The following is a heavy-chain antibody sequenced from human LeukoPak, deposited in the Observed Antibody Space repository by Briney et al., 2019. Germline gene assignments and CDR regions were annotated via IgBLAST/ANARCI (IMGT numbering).Heavy chain of an antibody. CDR2: IFYSGST. Sequence: PSETLSLTCTVSGGSISSGDYSWSWIRQPPGKGLEWIGNIFYSGSTYYNPSLKSRVTMSVDTSKNQFSLMLTSVTAADTAVYYCVRGTADYYGSGTMGSSDYWGQGTLVTVSS. CDR3: VRGTADYYGSGTMGSSDY. CDR1: GGSISSGDYS. D-gene: IGHD3-10*01. J-gene: IGHJ4*02. V-gene: IGHV4-30-4*01.